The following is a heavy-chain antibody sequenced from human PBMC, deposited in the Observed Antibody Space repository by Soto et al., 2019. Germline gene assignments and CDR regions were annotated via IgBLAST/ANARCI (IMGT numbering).Heavy chain of an antibody. V-gene: IGHV3-30*18. CDR1: VFTFISYD. CDR3: AKLVDKSVDDY. Sequence: GWSLRLSCASSVFTFISYDMHWVRQAPGKGLEWVAVISYDGSNIYYADSVKGRFTISRDNSKNTLYLQMNSLRAEDTAVYFCAKLVDKSVDDYWGQGTLVTVSS. CDR2: ISYDGSNI. D-gene: IGHD2-21*01. J-gene: IGHJ4*02.